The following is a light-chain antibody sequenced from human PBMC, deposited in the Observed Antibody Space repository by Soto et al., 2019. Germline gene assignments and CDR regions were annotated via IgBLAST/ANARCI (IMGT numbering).Light chain of an antibody. V-gene: IGLV2-14*01. Sequence: QSALTQPASVSGSPGQSITISRTGTSSDVGAYNYVSWYLQHPGKAPKLMIYDVSYRPSGVSNRFSGSKSGNTASLTISGLQAEDEADYYCSSYTSSTTQVFGTGTKVTVL. CDR3: SSYTSSTTQV. CDR2: DVS. CDR1: SSDVGAYNY. J-gene: IGLJ1*01.